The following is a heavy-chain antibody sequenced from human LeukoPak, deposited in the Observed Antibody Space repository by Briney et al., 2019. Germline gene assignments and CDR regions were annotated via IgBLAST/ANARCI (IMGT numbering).Heavy chain of an antibody. D-gene: IGHD5-18*01. CDR2: ISSSSSYI. CDR3: AKARGYSYGDPFEY. Sequence: PGGSLRLSCAASGFTFSSHSMNWVRQAPGKGLEWVSSISSSSSYIYYADSVKGRFTISRDNAKNSLYLQMNSLRAEDTAAYFCAKARGYSYGDPFEYWGQGTPVTVSS. J-gene: IGHJ4*02. CDR1: GFTFSSHS. V-gene: IGHV3-21*04.